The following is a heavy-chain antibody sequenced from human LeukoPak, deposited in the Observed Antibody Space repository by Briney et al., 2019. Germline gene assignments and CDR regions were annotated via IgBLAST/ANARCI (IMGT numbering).Heavy chain of an antibody. D-gene: IGHD6-13*01. Sequence: WVSLRLSCAASGFTFSSYSINWVRQAPGKGMVWVLYISSSSSYIYYADSVKGRFTISRDNAKNSLYLQKNSLRAEDTAVYYCARPIAAAGNNWFDPWGQGTLVTVSS. V-gene: IGHV3-21*01. CDR1: GFTFSSYS. CDR3: ARPIAAAGNNWFDP. CDR2: ISSSSSYI. J-gene: IGHJ5*02.